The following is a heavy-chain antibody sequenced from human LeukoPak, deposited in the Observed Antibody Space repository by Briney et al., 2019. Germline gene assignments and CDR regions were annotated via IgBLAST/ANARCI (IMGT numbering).Heavy chain of an antibody. CDR2: ISSSGSTI. Sequence: GGPLRLSCAASGFTFSSYAMSWVRQAPGKGLEWVSHISSSGSTIYYADSVKGRFTISRDNAKNSLYLQMNSLRAEDTAVYYCARAGYCSGGSCYYMSFGMDVWGKGTTVTVSS. J-gene: IGHJ6*04. CDR1: GFTFSSYA. D-gene: IGHD2-15*01. CDR3: ARAGYCSGGSCYYMSFGMDV. V-gene: IGHV3-48*03.